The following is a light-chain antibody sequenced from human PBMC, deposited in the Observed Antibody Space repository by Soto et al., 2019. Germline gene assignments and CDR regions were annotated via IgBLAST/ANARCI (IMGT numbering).Light chain of an antibody. CDR3: QQSFNTPLT. Sequence: DIQMTQSPSSLYASVGDRVTMTCRASHNIGRFLNWYQQKGGNAPKLLIYGTSNLASGVPLRFRGGGSGTDFTLTISTLQTEDFATYYCQQSFNTPLTFGQGTKVDIK. J-gene: IGKJ1*01. CDR1: HNIGRF. CDR2: GTS. V-gene: IGKV1-39*01.